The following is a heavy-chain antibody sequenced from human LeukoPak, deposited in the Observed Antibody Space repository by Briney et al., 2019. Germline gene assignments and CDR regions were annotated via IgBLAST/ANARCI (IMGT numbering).Heavy chain of an antibody. CDR1: GYTFTSHD. J-gene: IGHJ5*02. CDR2: MNPNSGNT. CDR3: ATGPSCSSFFSCPYWFDP. D-gene: IGHD2-2*01. Sequence: ASVKVSCKASGYTFTSHDINWVRQATGQGLEWMGWMNPNSGNTGYAQKFQGRVTMTRNTSISTAYMELSSLRSEDTAVYYCATGPSCSSFFSCPYWFDPWGQGTLVTVSS. V-gene: IGHV1-8*01.